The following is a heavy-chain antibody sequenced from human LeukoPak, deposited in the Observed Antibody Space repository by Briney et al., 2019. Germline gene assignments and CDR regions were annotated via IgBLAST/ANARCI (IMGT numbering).Heavy chain of an antibody. Sequence: GASVKVSCKASGGTFSSYAISWVRQAPGQGLEWMGGIIPIFGTANYAQKFQGRVTITTDESTSTAYMELSSLRSEDTAVYYCARGEEVGLLWFGETRAGSPPDYWGQGTLVTVSS. CDR2: IIPIFGTA. CDR1: GGTFSSYA. V-gene: IGHV1-69*05. D-gene: IGHD3-10*01. J-gene: IGHJ4*02. CDR3: ARGEEVGLLWFGETRAGSPPDY.